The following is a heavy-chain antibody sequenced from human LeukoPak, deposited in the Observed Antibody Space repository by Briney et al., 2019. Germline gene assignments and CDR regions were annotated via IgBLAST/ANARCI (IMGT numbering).Heavy chain of an antibody. CDR2: IDEDGNLT. V-gene: IGHV3-74*01. CDR1: GFTFSNAW. Sequence: PGGSLRLSCAASGFTFSNAWMYWVRQAPGKGLVWVSRIDEDGNLTGYADSVKGRFTISRDNAKNTLYLQMNSLRVEDTAVYYCVTTVNGYNSGWGQGTLVTVSS. D-gene: IGHD5-24*01. J-gene: IGHJ4*02. CDR3: VTTVNGYNSG.